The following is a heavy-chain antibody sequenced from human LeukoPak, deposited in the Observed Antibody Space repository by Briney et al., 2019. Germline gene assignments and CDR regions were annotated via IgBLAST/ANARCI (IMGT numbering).Heavy chain of an antibody. CDR2: ISSSSSYI. Sequence: GGSLRLSCAASGFTFSSYAMNWVRQAPGKGLEWVSSISSSSSYIYYADSVKGRFTISRDNAKNSLYLQMNSLRAEDTAVYYCAGTDALYYYGMDVWGQGTTVTVS. J-gene: IGHJ6*02. V-gene: IGHV3-21*01. CDR3: AGTDALYYYGMDV. CDR1: GFTFSSYA.